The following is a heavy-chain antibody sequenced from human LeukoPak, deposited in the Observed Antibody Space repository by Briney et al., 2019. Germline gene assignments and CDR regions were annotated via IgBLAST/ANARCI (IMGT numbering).Heavy chain of an antibody. V-gene: IGHV4-39*07. CDR2: IYYSGST. CDR3: ARAGYGGNSFYFDY. D-gene: IGHD4-23*01. J-gene: IGHJ4*02. CDR1: GGSISSSSYY. Sequence: SETLSLTCTVSGGSISSSSYYWGWIRQPPGKGLEWIGSIYYSGSTNYNPSLKSRVTISVDTSKNQFSLKLSSVTAADTAVYYCARAGYGGNSFYFDYWGQGTLVTVSS.